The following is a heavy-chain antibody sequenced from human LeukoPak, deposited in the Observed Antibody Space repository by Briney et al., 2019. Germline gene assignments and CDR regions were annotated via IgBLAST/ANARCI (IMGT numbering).Heavy chain of an antibody. Sequence: PGGSLRLSCAVSGITLSNYGMTWVRQAPGKGLEWVAGISDSGGSTNYADSVKGRFTISRDNSKNTLYLQMNSLRAEDTAVYYCACGNLRWGPPPHCFDYWGQGTLVTVSS. CDR3: ACGNLRWGPPPHCFDY. V-gene: IGHV3-23*01. CDR1: GITLSNYG. J-gene: IGHJ4*02. D-gene: IGHD4-23*01. CDR2: ISDSGGST.